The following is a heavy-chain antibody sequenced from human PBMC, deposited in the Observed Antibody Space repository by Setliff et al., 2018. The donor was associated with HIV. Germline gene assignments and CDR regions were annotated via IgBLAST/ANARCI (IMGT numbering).Heavy chain of an antibody. V-gene: IGHV4-4*07. J-gene: IGHJ2*01. CDR1: GDSIGDYY. Sequence: SETLSLTCTVSGDSIGDYYWNWIRQPAGKGLEWIGRVYASAYSNYNPSRKSRVTMSVDTSQNQFSLKLRSVNAADTAVYYCARDWVTRSNYYGSGSPWYFDFWGRGILVTVSS. CDR3: ARDWVTRSNYYGSGSPWYFDF. D-gene: IGHD3-10*01. CDR2: VYASAYS.